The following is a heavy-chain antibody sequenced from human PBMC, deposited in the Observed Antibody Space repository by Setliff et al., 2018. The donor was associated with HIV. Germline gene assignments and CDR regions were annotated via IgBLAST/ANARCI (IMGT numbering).Heavy chain of an antibody. Sequence: SETLSLTCAVYGESFSGYYWSWIRQPPGKGLEWIGEINHSGSTNYNPSLKSRVTISVDKSKNQFSLKLNSVTAADTAVYYCTRAPGGGKDYFDYWGQGTLVTVSS. J-gene: IGHJ4*02. V-gene: IGHV4-34*01. CDR2: INHSGST. CDR3: TRAPGGGKDYFDY. CDR1: GESFSGYY. D-gene: IGHD2-15*01.